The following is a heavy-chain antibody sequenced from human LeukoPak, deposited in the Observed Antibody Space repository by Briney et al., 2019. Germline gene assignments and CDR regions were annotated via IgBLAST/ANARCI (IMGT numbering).Heavy chain of an antibody. CDR3: ACYNNWFDP. Sequence: QAGGSLRLSCAASGFTFTNYGMNWVRQAPGKGLEWVSYISSSSGSIHYADSVKGRFAVSRDNAKKSLYLQMNSLRDEDTAVYYCACYNNWFDPWGQGTLVTVSS. V-gene: IGHV3-48*02. CDR1: GFTFTNYG. J-gene: IGHJ5*02. D-gene: IGHD2-15*01. CDR2: ISSSSGSI.